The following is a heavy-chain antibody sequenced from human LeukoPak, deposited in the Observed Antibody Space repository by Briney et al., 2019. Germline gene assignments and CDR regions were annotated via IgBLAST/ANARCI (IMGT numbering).Heavy chain of an antibody. Sequence: GGSLRLSCAASGFTSSSYAMSWVRQAPGKGLEWVSGITGSGGSTYYADPVKGRFTISRDNSKNTLSLQMNSLRAEDTAVYYCAKSRSSGSYCIDYWGQGTLVTVSS. CDR1: GFTSSSYA. D-gene: IGHD3-10*01. J-gene: IGHJ4*02. V-gene: IGHV3-23*01. CDR3: AKSRSSGSYCIDY. CDR2: ITGSGGST.